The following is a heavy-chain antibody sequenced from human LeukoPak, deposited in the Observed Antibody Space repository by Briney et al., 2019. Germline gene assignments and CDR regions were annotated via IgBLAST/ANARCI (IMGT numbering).Heavy chain of an antibody. V-gene: IGHV5-10-1*01. D-gene: IGHD1-26*01. CDR2: IDPSDSYT. CDR3: ARPGGEEWELQGVFDY. J-gene: IGHJ4*02. CDR1: GYSFTSYW. Sequence: GESLKISCKGSGYSFTSYWISWVRQMPGKGLEWMGRIDPSDSYTNYSPSFQGHVTISADKSISTAYLQWSSLKASDTAMYYCARPGGEEWELQGVFDYWGQGTLVTVSS.